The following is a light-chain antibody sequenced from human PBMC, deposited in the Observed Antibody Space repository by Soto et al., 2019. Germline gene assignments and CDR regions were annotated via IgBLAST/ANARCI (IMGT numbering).Light chain of an antibody. CDR1: SSNIGAGYD. CDR2: RKT. CDR3: QSYDNSLSGLDV. V-gene: IGLV1-40*01. J-gene: IGLJ1*01. Sequence: QSVLTQPPSVSGAPGQRVTISCTGSSSNIGAGYDVHWYRQLPGTAPKLLMYRKTNRPSGVPDRFSGSKSGTSASLAITGLQAEDEADYYCQSYDNSLSGLDVFGTGTKVTVL.